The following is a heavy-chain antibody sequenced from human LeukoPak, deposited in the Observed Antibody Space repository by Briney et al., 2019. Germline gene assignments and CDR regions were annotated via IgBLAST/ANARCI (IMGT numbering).Heavy chain of an antibody. V-gene: IGHV4-59*01. CDR3: ARKDGDG. Sequence: SETLSLPCTVSGVSISSYHWTWIRQPPGEGLEWIGHIYNSGSTNYNPSLRGRVTISLDTSKNQVSLKLSSVTAADTAMYYCARKDGDGWGQGTLVTVSS. CDR1: GVSISSYH. J-gene: IGHJ4*02. CDR2: IYNSGST. D-gene: IGHD5-24*01.